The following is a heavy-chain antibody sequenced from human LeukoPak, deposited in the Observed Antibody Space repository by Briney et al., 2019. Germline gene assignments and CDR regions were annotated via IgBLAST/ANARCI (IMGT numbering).Heavy chain of an antibody. CDR2: ISTSGRTI. CDR3: AKGLYSHGLFDF. CDR1: GFTFSSYE. V-gene: IGHV3-48*03. D-gene: IGHD5-18*01. J-gene: IGHJ4*02. Sequence: GGSLRLSCAASGFTFSSYEMSWVRQAPGKGLEWVSYISTSGRTIYYADSVKGRFTVSRDNSKNTLYLQMNTLRAEDTAVYYCAKGLYSHGLFDFWGQGTLVTVSS.